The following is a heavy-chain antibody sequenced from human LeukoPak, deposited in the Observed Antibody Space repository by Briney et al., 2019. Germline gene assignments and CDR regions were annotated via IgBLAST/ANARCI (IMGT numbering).Heavy chain of an antibody. V-gene: IGHV3-30*09. CDR1: GFTFSSYD. Sequence: GRSLRLSCAASGFTFSSYDMHWVRQAPGKGLEWVAVISYDGGNKYYADSVKGRFAISRDNSKNTVYLQMNSLRVEDTAVYYCARANTPFADYWGQGTLVTVSS. CDR2: ISYDGGNK. CDR3: ARANTPFADY. J-gene: IGHJ4*02. D-gene: IGHD2-2*02.